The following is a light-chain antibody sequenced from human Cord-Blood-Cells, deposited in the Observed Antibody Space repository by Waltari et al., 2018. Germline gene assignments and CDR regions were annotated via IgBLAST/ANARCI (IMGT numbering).Light chain of an antibody. Sequence: QSALTQTRSVSGSPGQSVTISCTGTSSDVGGYNYVSWYQQHPGHAPKLMIYDVSKRPSGVPDRFSGSKSGNTASLAISGLQAEDEAEYYCCSYAGSYTVVFGGGTKLTVL. CDR2: DVS. J-gene: IGLJ2*01. CDR3: CSYAGSYTVV. CDR1: SSDVGGYNY. V-gene: IGLV2-11*01.